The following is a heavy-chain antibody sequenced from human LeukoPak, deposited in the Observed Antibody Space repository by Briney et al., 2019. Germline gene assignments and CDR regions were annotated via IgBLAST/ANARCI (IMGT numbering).Heavy chain of an antibody. V-gene: IGHV4-59*08. D-gene: IGHD3-22*01. CDR3: ARQGPGGYYDSSGYYVLYWYFDL. CDR2: IHYSGST. CDR1: SGTLSDYY. J-gene: IGHJ2*01. Sequence: KPSETLSLTCAVYSGTLSDYYWSWIRQPPGKGLEWIGYIHYSGSTDYNPALKSRVTISVDTSKHQLSLKLSSVTAADTAVYYCARQGPGGYYDSSGYYVLYWYFDLWGRGTLVTVSS.